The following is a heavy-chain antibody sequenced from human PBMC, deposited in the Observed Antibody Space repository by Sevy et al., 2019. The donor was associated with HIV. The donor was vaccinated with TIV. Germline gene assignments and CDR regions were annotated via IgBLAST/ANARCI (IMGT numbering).Heavy chain of an antibody. CDR3: SRVSSGYSHSPFDY. J-gene: IGHJ4*02. V-gene: IGHV3-21*01. CDR1: GFTFSSYS. Sequence: GGSLRLSCAASGFTFSSYSMNWVRQAPGKGLEWVSSISGSSSHIYYADSVKGRFTISRDNAKNSLSLQMSSLRAEDTAVYYCSRVSSGYSHSPFDYWGQGTLVTVSS. CDR2: ISGSSSHI. D-gene: IGHD6-6*01.